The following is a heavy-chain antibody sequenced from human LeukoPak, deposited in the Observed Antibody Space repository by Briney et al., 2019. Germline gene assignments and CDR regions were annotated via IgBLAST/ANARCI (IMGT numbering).Heavy chain of an antibody. V-gene: IGHV1-2*02. Sequence: ASVKVSCKASGYTFTGYYMHWVLQAPGQGLEWMGWINPNSGGTNYAQKFQGRVTMTRDTSISTAYMELSRLRSDDTAVYYCARADPFFDSSGYHYAFDIWGQGTMVTVSS. CDR1: GYTFTGYY. CDR3: ARADPFFDSSGYHYAFDI. J-gene: IGHJ3*02. CDR2: INPNSGGT. D-gene: IGHD3-22*01.